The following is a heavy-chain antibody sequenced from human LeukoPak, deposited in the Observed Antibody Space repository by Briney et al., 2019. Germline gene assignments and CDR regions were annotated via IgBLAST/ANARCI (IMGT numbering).Heavy chain of an antibody. CDR2: IYSGGST. CDR1: GFTVSSNY. V-gene: IGHV3-66*02. CDR3: ARDLGYYDILTGY. D-gene: IGHD3-9*01. J-gene: IGHJ4*02. Sequence: PGGSLRLSCAASGFTVSSNYMSWVRQAPGKGLEWVSVIYSGGSTYYADSVKGRFTISRDNSKNTLYLQMNSLIAEDTAVYYCARDLGYYDILTGYWGQGTLVTVPS.